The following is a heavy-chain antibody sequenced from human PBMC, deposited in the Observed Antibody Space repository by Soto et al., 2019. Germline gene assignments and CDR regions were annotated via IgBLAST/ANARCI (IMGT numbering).Heavy chain of an antibody. D-gene: IGHD2-15*01. CDR3: ARGRLSLYLVAATQRGFDP. CDR2: INHSGNT. CDR1: GASSSGYY. J-gene: IGHJ5*02. Sequence: PSETLSLTCVVYGASSSGYYWSWIRQPQEKGLEGIGEINHSGNTNYNPSLKSRVTISVDTSKNQFSLKLNSVTAADTAVYYCARGRLSLYLVAATQRGFDPWGQGTLVT. V-gene: IGHV4-34*01.